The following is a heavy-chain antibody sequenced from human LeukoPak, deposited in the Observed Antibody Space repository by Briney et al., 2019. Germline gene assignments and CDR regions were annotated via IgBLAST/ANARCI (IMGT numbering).Heavy chain of an antibody. CDR3: ARAVLHSRQSIGIDY. CDR1: GGSINNYY. V-gene: IGHV4-59*01. D-gene: IGHD1-1*01. J-gene: IGHJ4*02. CDR2: IFYSGST. Sequence: SEALSLTCTVSGGSINNYYWRWIRQPPGKGLEWIGYIFYSGSTNYNPSLRSRVTISVDTSKNQFSLKLSSVTAADTAVYYCARAVLHSRQSIGIDYWGQGTLVTVSS.